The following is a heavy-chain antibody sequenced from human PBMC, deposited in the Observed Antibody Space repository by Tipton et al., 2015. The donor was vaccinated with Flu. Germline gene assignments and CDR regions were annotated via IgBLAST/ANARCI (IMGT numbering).Heavy chain of an antibody. D-gene: IGHD3-10*01. V-gene: IGHV4-38-2*01. CDR1: GYSISTGYY. CDR3: SRSTYYYGSGSSDY. J-gene: IGHJ4*02. Sequence: GLVKPSETLSLTCAVSGYSISTGYYWGWIRQPPGKGLEWIGTISHSGSTYYKPSLKSRVTISLDTFQNHFSLKLNSVTAADTAVYYCSRSTYYYGSGSSDYWGQGILVTVSS. CDR2: ISHSGST.